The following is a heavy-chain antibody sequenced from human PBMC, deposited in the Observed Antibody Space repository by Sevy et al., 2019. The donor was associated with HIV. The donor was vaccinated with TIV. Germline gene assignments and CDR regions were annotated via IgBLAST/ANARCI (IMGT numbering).Heavy chain of an antibody. J-gene: IGHJ4*02. CDR1: GFSFSAYW. D-gene: IGHD1-26*01. CDR2: IKPDGSDK. V-gene: IGHV3-7*04. CDR3: AQETFGRFDS. Sequence: GGSLRLSCAASGFSFSAYWMNWVRQAPGNGLEWVANIKPDGSDKHYVDSAEGRFTISRDNAKNSLYLQMNSLRVEDTAMYYCAQETFGRFDSWGQRTMVTVSS.